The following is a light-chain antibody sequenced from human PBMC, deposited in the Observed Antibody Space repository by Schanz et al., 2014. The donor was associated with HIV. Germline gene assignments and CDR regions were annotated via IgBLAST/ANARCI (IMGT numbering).Light chain of an antibody. CDR3: QQSHSTPLT. Sequence: AIRITQSPSSLSASTGDRVTITCRASQDITSYLAWYQQKPGKAPKLLIYAASTLVSGVPSRFNGSGSGTDFTLTISSLQPEDFATYYCQQSHSTPLTFGGGTKVEI. V-gene: IGKV1-8*01. CDR1: QDITSY. CDR2: AAS. J-gene: IGKJ4*01.